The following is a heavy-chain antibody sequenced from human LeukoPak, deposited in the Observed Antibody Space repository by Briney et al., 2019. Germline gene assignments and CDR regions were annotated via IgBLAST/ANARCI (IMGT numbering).Heavy chain of an antibody. Sequence: GGSLRLSCAASGFTFSSYSMNWVRQAPGKGLEWVSSISSSSSYIYYADSVKGRFTISRDNAKNSLYLQMNSLRAEDTAVYYCARGWRAPWGYYGSSGYTPGYMDVWGKGTTVTISS. CDR3: ARGWRAPWGYYGSSGYTPGYMDV. CDR1: GFTFSSYS. J-gene: IGHJ6*03. CDR2: ISSSSSYI. D-gene: IGHD3-22*01. V-gene: IGHV3-21*01.